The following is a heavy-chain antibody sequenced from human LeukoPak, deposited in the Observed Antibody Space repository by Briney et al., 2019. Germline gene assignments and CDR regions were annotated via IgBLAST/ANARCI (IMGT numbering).Heavy chain of an antibody. CDR2: IYYSGST. J-gene: IGHJ3*02. D-gene: IGHD2-8*01. V-gene: IGHV4-59*01. CDR3: ARDKLYAFDI. CDR1: GGSISSYY. Sequence: SETLSLTCTVSGGSISSYYWSWIRQPPGKGLEWIGYIYYSGSTNYNPSLKSRVTISVDTSKNQFSLKLSSVTAADTAVYYCARDKLYAFDIWGQGTTVTVSS.